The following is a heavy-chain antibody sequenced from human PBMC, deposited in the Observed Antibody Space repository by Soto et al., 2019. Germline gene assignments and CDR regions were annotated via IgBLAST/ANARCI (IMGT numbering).Heavy chain of an antibody. CDR2: IYSGGSA. D-gene: IGHD5-18*01. CDR3: AGHGYSYGGGYLDY. Sequence: EVQLVESGGGLVQPGGSLRLSCAASGFTVSSNYMSWVRQAPGKGLEWVSVIYSGGSAYYADSVKGRFTISRDNSKNTMYLQMNSLRAEDTAVYYCAGHGYSYGGGYLDYWGQGTLVTVSS. J-gene: IGHJ4*02. CDR1: GFTVSSNY. V-gene: IGHV3-66*04.